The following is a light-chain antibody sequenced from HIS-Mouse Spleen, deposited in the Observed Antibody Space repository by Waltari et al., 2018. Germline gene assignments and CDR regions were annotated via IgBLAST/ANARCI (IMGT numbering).Light chain of an antibody. J-gene: IGLJ2*01. V-gene: IGLV2-23*03. CDR1: SSDVGRSHL. Sequence: QSALTQPASVSGSPGQSITISCTGTSSDVGRSHLVSWYQQHPGKAPKLMIYEGSKRPSGVSNRFSGSKSGNTASLTISGLQAEDEADYYCCSYAGSSTFEVFGGGTKLTVL. CDR2: EGS. CDR3: CSYAGSSTFEV.